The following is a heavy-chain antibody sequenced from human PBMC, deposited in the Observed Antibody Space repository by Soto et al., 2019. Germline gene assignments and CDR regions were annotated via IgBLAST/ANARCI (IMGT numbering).Heavy chain of an antibody. D-gene: IGHD6-13*01. J-gene: IGHJ5*02. V-gene: IGHV1-3*01. CDR2: INAGNGNT. CDR1: GYTFTSYA. CDR3: ARHLKIAAAGNWFDP. Sequence: ASVKVSCKASGYTFTSYAMHWVRQAPGQRLEWMGWINAGNGNTKYSQKFQGRVTITRDTSASTAYMELSSLRSEDTAVYYCARHLKIAAAGNWFDPWGQGTLVTVSS.